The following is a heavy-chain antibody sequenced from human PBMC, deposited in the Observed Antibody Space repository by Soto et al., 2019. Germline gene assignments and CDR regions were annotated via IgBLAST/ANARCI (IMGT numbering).Heavy chain of an antibody. J-gene: IGHJ4*02. CDR3: AREYYYDSRGRYYFDY. CDR2: IYHSGST. Sequence: SKNLYLTCAVSGGSISSSNWWSWVRQPQGKGLEWIGEIYHSGSTNYNPSLKSRVTISVDKSKNQFSLKLSSVTAADTAVYYCAREYYYDSRGRYYFDYWGQGTLVTVSS. CDR1: GGSISSSNW. V-gene: IGHV4-4*02. D-gene: IGHD3-22*01.